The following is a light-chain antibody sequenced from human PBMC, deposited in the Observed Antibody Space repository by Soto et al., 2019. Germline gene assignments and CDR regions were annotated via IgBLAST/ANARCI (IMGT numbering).Light chain of an antibody. CDR3: HQSDSPPYT. CDR1: QSISIY. V-gene: IGKV1-39*01. Sequence: DIRMTQSPSSLSASVGDRVTITCRPSQSISIYLNWYQQKPGKAPTLLIYAASYLQSGGPSRFSGSGSGTDFTLTISSLQPEDFATYYCHQSDSPPYTFGQGTK. J-gene: IGKJ2*01. CDR2: AAS.